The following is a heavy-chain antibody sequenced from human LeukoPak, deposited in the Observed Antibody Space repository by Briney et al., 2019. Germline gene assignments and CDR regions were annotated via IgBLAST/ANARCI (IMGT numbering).Heavy chain of an antibody. J-gene: IGHJ3*02. D-gene: IGHD1-1*01. CDR2: ISSSSSYR. Sequence: GGSLRLSCAVSGFTYSSYSMKWVRQAQGKVLEWVSSISSSSSYRYYADSVKGRFTISRDNAKNSLYLQMNSLRAEDTAVYYCARVRLVERRTDAFDIWGQGTMVTVFS. CDR1: GFTYSSYS. V-gene: IGHV3-21*01. CDR3: ARVRLVERRTDAFDI.